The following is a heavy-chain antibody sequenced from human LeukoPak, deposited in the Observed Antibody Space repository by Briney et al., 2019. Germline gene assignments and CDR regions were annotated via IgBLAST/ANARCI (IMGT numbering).Heavy chain of an antibody. CDR1: GFTFSSYG. V-gene: IGHV3-33*06. D-gene: IGHD2-2*01. J-gene: IGHJ3*02. CDR3: AKSQYQLSLGAFDI. Sequence: GGSLRLSSAASGFTFSSYGMHWVRQAPGKGLEWVAVIWYDGSNKYYADSVKGRFTISRDNSKNTLYLQMNSLRAEDTAVYYCAKSQYQLSLGAFDIWGQGTMVTVSS. CDR2: IWYDGSNK.